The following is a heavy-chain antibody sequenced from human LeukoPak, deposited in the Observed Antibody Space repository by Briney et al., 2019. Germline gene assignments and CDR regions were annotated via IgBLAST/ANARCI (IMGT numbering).Heavy chain of an antibody. J-gene: IGHJ4*02. Sequence: GASVKVSCKASGYTFTGYYMHWVRQAPGQGLEWMGWINPNSGGTNYAQKFQGWVTMTRDTSISTAYMELSRLRSDDTAVYYCARARAGGYSSGWYDGIFDYWGQGTLVTVSS. CDR3: ARARAGGYSSGWYDGIFDY. CDR1: GYTFTGYY. CDR2: INPNSGGT. V-gene: IGHV1-2*04. D-gene: IGHD6-19*01.